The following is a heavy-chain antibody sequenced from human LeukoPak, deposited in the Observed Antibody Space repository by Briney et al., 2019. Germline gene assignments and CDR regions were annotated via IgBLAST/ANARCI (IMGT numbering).Heavy chain of an antibody. J-gene: IGHJ4*02. CDR2: INRRGHT. CDR3: AKEVDCPSDCLFFHS. V-gene: IGHV3-43*01. CDR1: GFTFDRFT. D-gene: IGHD2-21*02. Sequence: GGSLRLSCAASGFTFDRFTIHWVRQTPGKGLEWVSLINRRGHTFYADSVKGRFTISRDNSRNSVFLQMDSLRPEDTALYHCAKEVDCPSDCLFFHSWGQGTLVTVSS.